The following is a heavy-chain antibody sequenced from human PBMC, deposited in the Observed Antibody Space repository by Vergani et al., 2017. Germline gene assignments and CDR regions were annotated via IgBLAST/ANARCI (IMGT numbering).Heavy chain of an antibody. CDR2: IGSSGPYI. V-gene: IGHV3-21*06. CDR3: VKEKIDLGSYFFDS. J-gene: IGHJ4*01. Sequence: VQLVESGGGLVKPGGSLSLSCAASGFTFSDFSMSWVRQAPGKGLEWVAFIGSSGPYINYADSVKGRFIISRDNTNNSLFLQLRSLRAEDAAVYYCVKEKIDLGSYFFDSWGHGILVTVSS. CDR1: GFTFSDFS. D-gene: IGHD2/OR15-2a*01.